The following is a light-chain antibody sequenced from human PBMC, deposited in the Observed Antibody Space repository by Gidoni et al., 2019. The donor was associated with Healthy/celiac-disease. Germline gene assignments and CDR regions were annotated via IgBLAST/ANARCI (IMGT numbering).Light chain of an antibody. CDR1: QGIRND. V-gene: IGKV1-6*01. Sequence: AIQMTQSPSSLSASVGDRVTITCRASQGIRNDLGWYQQKPGKAPKLLIYAASSLPSGVPSRFSGSGSGTDFTLTISSLQPEDFATYYCLQDYNYPRTFGQXTKVEIK. CDR2: AAS. J-gene: IGKJ1*01. CDR3: LQDYNYPRT.